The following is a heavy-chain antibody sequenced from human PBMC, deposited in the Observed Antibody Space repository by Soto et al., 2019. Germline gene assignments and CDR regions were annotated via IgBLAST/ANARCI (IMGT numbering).Heavy chain of an antibody. J-gene: IGHJ6*02. CDR3: ARGLDFWSGYPIRDYGMDV. D-gene: IGHD3-3*01. CDR1: GGSFSGYY. V-gene: IGHV4-34*01. CDR2: INHSGST. Sequence: TSETLSLTCAVYGGSFSGYYWSWIRQPPGKGLEWIGEINHSGSTNYNPSLKSRVTISVDTSKNQFSLKLSSVTAADTAVYYCARGLDFWSGYPIRDYGMDVWGQGTTVTVSS.